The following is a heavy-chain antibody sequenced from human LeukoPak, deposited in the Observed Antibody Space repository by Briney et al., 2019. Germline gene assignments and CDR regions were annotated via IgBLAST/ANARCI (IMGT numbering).Heavy chain of an antibody. Sequence: AGSLRLSCTASGCTISSYWMSWVRQAPGKGLEWVAYIKQDGSEKNYAASVKGRLTISRDNTKNSLYLQMNSLRAEDTAVYFCAREGVLAAADYWGQGTLVTVSS. D-gene: IGHD2-8*01. CDR3: AREGVLAAADY. CDR2: IKQDGSEK. V-gene: IGHV3-7*01. J-gene: IGHJ4*02. CDR1: GCTISSYW.